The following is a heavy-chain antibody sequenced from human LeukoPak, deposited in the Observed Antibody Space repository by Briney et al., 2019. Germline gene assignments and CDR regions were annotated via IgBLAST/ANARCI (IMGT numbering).Heavy chain of an antibody. J-gene: IGHJ5*02. D-gene: IGHD2-2*01. CDR2: IYPGDSDT. CDR1: GYSFTSYW. CDR3: ARSNDIVVVPAAIGYWFDP. Sequence: GESLKISCKGSGYSFTSYWIGCVRQMPGKGLEWMGIIYPGDSDTRYSPSFQGQVTISADKSISTAYLQWSSLKASDTAMYYCARSNDIVVVPAAIGYWFDPWGQGTLVTVSS. V-gene: IGHV5-51*01.